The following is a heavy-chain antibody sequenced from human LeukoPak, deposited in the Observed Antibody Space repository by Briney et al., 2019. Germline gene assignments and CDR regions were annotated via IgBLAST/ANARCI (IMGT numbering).Heavy chain of an antibody. V-gene: IGHV3-23*01. CDR3: AKGLEPATDVKQTFDF. J-gene: IGHJ4*02. CDR1: GFTFTEYA. Sequence: PGGALRLSCGASGFTFTEYAMSWVRQGPGKGLEWVSAISSSGDKTHYVDSVKGRFTISRDNSRNTVYLQMNSLRVEDAALYYCAKGLEPATDVKQTFDFWGQGALVTVSS. CDR2: ISSSGDKT. D-gene: IGHD1-26*01.